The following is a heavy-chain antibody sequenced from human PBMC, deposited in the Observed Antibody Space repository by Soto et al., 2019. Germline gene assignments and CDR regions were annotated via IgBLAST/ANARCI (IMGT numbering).Heavy chain of an antibody. J-gene: IGHJ4*02. CDR3: ARRSSSWYFDY. CDR1: GFTFSSYS. D-gene: IGHD6-13*01. V-gene: IGHV3-23*01. CDR2: ISGSDGST. Sequence: GGSLRLSCAASGFTFSSYSRNWVRQAPGKGLEWVSVISGSDGSTYYADSVKGRFTISRDNSKNTLNLQMNSLRAEDTAVYYCARRSSSWYFDYWGQGTLVTVSS.